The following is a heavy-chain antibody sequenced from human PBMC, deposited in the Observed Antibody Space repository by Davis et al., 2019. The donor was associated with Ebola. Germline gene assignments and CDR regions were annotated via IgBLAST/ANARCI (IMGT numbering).Heavy chain of an antibody. Sequence: AASVKVSCKTSGYTFTGHYIQWVRQAPGQGLEWMGRINPNSGVTNYAQKFQGRVTMTRDTSISTAYMELSRLRSDDTAVYYCARSPGGNGSYHDHFYYYGLDVWGKGTTVTVSS. CDR2: INPNSGVT. CDR1: GYTFTGHY. CDR3: ARSPGGNGSYHDHFYYYGLDV. D-gene: IGHD1-26*01. V-gene: IGHV1-2*06. J-gene: IGHJ6*04.